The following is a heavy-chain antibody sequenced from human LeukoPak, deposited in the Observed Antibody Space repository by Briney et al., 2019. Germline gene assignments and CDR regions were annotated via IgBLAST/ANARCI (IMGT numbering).Heavy chain of an antibody. J-gene: IGHJ4*02. V-gene: IGHV3-7*01. CDR2: IKQDGSET. Sequence: GGSLRLSCAASGSTFSNYWMTWVRQAPGKGLEWVANIKQDGSETYYVDSVKGRFTISRDNAKNSLYLHMNSLRVEDTAVYDCARDPTGSSSYYFDYWGQGTLVTVSS. D-gene: IGHD6-6*01. CDR1: GSTFSNYW. CDR3: ARDPTGSSSYYFDY.